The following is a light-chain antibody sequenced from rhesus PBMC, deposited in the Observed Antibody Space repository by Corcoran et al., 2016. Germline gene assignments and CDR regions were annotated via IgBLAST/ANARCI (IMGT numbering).Light chain of an antibody. V-gene: IGKV3-35*02. J-gene: IGKJ1*01. Sequence: ETVMMQSPATLSLSPGERATLSCRASQSVGSTLAWYQQKPGQAPRLLIYYATYRATGLPDRFSGRGAGTEVTSTIGSLDPEDVGVYYCQKYNDWPPTFGQGTKVEIK. CDR1: QSVGST. CDR3: QKYNDWPPT. CDR2: YAT.